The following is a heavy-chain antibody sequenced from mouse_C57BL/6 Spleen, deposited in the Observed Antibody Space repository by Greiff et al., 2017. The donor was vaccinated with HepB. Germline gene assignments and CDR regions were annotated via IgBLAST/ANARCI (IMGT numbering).Heavy chain of an antibody. CDR2: ISGGGGNT. V-gene: IGHV5-9*01. Sequence: EVKVVESGGGLVKPGGSLKLSCAASGFTFSSYTMSWVRQTPEKRLEWVATISGGGGNTYYPDSVKGRFTISRDNAKNTLYLQMSSLRSEDTALYYCARLHDGYYLTFDYWGQGTTLTVSS. D-gene: IGHD2-3*01. CDR3: ARLHDGYYLTFDY. J-gene: IGHJ2*01. CDR1: GFTFSSYT.